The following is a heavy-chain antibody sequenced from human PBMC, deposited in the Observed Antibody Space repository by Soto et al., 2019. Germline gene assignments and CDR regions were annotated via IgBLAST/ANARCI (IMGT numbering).Heavy chain of an antibody. Sequence: GASVKVSCKASGGTFSSYAISWVRQAPGKRLEWMGGIIPIFGTANYAQKFQGRVTITADESTSTAYMELSSLRSEDTAVYYCARGRVPAAVPYYYYGMDVWGQGTTVTVSS. CDR2: IIPIFGTA. J-gene: IGHJ6*02. CDR3: ARGRVPAAVPYYYYGMDV. D-gene: IGHD2-2*02. V-gene: IGHV1-69*13. CDR1: GGTFSSYA.